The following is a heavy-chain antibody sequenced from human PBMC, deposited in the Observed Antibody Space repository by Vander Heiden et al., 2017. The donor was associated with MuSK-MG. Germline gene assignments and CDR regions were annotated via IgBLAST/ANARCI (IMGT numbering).Heavy chain of an antibody. Sequence: QVPLVESGGGVVQPGGSLRLSCTVSGFTFRHHAMHWVRQAPGKGLEWVAQIWYDGSRKYYADSVKGRYIVSRDNSKNTVYLQINSLRAEDTALYYCARDGQQRAPYSFDVWGQGTLVTVSS. CDR3: ARDGQQRAPYSFDV. V-gene: IGHV3-33*01. CDR2: IWYDGSRK. J-gene: IGHJ3*01. CDR1: GFTFRHHA. D-gene: IGHD6-13*01.